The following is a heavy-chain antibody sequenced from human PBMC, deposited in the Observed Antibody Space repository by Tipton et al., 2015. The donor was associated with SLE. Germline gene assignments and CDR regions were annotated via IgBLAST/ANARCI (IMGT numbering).Heavy chain of an antibody. CDR1: GGSFSGYY. Sequence: TLSLTCAVYGGSFSGYYWSWIRQPPGKGLEWIGEINHSGSTNYNPSLKSRVTTSVDTSKNQFSLKLSSVTAADTAVYYCARGRPLYSSSWYFDCWGQGTLVTVSS. CDR3: ARGRPLYSSSWYFDC. J-gene: IGHJ4*02. V-gene: IGHV4-34*01. CDR2: INHSGST. D-gene: IGHD6-13*01.